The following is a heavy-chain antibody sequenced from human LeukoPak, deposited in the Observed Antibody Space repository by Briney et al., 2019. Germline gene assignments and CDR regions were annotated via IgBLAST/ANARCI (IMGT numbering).Heavy chain of an antibody. J-gene: IGHJ4*02. Sequence: GGSLRLSCAASGFTFSSYSTNWVRQAPGKGLEWVSSISSSSSYIYYADSVKGRFTISRDNAKNSLYLQMNSLRAEDTAVYYCTSRLNIAVAGASDYWGQGTLVTVSS. CDR1: GFTFSSYS. CDR3: TSRLNIAVAGASDY. CDR2: ISSSSSYI. V-gene: IGHV3-21*01. D-gene: IGHD6-19*01.